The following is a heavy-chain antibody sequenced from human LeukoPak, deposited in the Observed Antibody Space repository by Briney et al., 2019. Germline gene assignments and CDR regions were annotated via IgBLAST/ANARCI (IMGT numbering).Heavy chain of an antibody. J-gene: IGHJ6*02. V-gene: IGHV6-1*01. CDR3: ARERGSGWPDFYGMDV. D-gene: IGHD6-19*01. CDR2: TYYRSTWYN. Sequence: SQTLSLTLLSCFWIVPKNIAAWNGMTRSPARAVEGRGKTYYRSTWYNDYAVSVNSRITIKPDTSKNQFSLQLNSVTHEDTAVYYCARERGSGWPDFYGMDVWGQGTTVTVSS. CDR1: FWIVPKNIAA.